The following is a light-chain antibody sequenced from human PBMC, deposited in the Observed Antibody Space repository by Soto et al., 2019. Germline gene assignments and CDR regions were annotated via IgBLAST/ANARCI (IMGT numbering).Light chain of an antibody. CDR2: GAS. V-gene: IGKV3-20*01. Sequence: EIVMTQSPATLSVSPGERATLSCRASQSVSSSYLAWYQQQPGQAPRLLIYGASSRATGIPDRFTGSGSGTDFTLTSSSLEPEDFAVYYCQQYDGSPRTFGQGTKVDIK. CDR1: QSVSSSY. J-gene: IGKJ1*01. CDR3: QQYDGSPRT.